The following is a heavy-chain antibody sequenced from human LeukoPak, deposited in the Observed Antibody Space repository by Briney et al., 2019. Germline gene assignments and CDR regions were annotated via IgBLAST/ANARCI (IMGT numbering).Heavy chain of an antibody. J-gene: IGHJ4*02. CDR1: GGSISSYY. V-gene: IGHV4-59*08. D-gene: IGHD6-19*01. CDR2: IYYSGST. CDR3: ARRDSSGWYYFDY. Sequence: SETLSLTCTVSGGSISSYYWSWIRQPPGKGLEWVGYIYYSGSTNYNPSLKSRVTISVGTSKNQFSLKLSSVTAADTAVYYCARRDSSGWYYFDYWGQGTLVTVSS.